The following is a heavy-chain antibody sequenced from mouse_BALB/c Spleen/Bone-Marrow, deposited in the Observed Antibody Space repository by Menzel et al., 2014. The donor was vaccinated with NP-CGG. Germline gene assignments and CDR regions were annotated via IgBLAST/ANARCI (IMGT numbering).Heavy chain of an antibody. CDR3: ARDLDY. CDR2: INPSTAYT. V-gene: IGHV1-7*01. CDR1: GYTFTTYW. Sequence: QVQLQQPGAELAKPGASVKMSCKASGYTFTTYWMHWVKQRPGQGLEWIGYINPSTAYTDYNQKFEDKATLTADKSSSTAYMQLSSLTSEDSAVYHCARDLDYWGQGTSVTVSS. J-gene: IGHJ4*01.